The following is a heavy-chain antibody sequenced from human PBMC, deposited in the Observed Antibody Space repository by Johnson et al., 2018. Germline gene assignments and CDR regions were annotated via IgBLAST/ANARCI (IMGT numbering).Heavy chain of an antibody. CDR3: ARGHYMDV. V-gene: IGHV1-69*09. CDR2: IIPTLDIS. Sequence: QVQLVQSGAEVKKPGSSVKVSCKASAGIFSSYTITWVRQAPGQGLEWMGRIIPTLDISNYAQKFQGRVTITADKSTTTSYMELRSLRSEDTALYYCARGHYMDVWGKGTAVTVSS. CDR1: AGIFSSYT. J-gene: IGHJ6*03.